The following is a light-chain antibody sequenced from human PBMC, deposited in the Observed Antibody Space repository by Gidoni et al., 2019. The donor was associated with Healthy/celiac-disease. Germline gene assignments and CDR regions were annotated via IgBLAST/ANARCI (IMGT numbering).Light chain of an antibody. CDR1: QDISNY. CDR2: DAS. Sequence: DIQMTQSPSSLSASVGDRVTITCQASQDISNYLHWYQQKPGKAPKLLIYDASNFETGVPSRFSGSGSGTDFTFTISSLQPEDIATYYCQQYDNLLTFGGGTKVEIK. V-gene: IGKV1-33*01. CDR3: QQYDNLLT. J-gene: IGKJ4*01.